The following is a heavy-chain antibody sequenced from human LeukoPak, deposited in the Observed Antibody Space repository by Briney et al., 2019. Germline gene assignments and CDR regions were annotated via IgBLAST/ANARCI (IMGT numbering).Heavy chain of an antibody. J-gene: IGHJ5*02. CDR2: VSGSGGST. Sequence: GVALRLSCAASGFTFSSHAMSGVRQAPGKGLDWVSGVSGSGGSTYYADSVKGRFTISNANSKNTLYLQMNSLRAEATAVYYCAKDLDMVATITGTWGQGTLVTVSS. V-gene: IGHV3-23*01. CDR1: GFTFSSHA. D-gene: IGHD5-12*01. CDR3: AKDLDMVATITGT.